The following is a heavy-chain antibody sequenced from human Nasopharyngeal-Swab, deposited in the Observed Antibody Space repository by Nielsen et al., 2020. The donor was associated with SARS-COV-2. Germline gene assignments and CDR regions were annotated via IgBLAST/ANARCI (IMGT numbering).Heavy chain of an antibody. CDR3: ARVPGYYDRYGMDV. CDR2: ISAYNGNT. Sequence: WVRQAPGQGLEWMGWISAYNGNTNYAQKLQGRVTMTTDTSTSTACMELRSLRSDDTAVYYCARVPGYYDRYGMDVWGQGTTVTVSS. V-gene: IGHV1-18*01. J-gene: IGHJ6*02. D-gene: IGHD3-22*01.